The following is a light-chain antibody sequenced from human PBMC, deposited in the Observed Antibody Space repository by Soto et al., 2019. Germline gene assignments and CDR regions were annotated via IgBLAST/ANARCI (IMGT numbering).Light chain of an antibody. CDR1: QSVNSNY. V-gene: IGKV3-20*01. J-gene: IGKJ1*01. Sequence: EIVLTQSPGTLSLSPGERATLSCRASQSVNSNYLAWHQQKPGQAPRLLIYGVSSRATGIPDRFSGSGSGTDFTLTISRLEPEDFAVYYCHQYGSSPTFGQGTKVDIK. CDR2: GVS. CDR3: HQYGSSPT.